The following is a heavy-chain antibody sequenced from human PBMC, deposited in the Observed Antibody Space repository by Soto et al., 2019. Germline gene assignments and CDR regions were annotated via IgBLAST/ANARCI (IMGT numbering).Heavy chain of an antibody. CDR3: ARDAYAYGYGGHFDY. V-gene: IGHV3-23*01. Sequence: EVQLLESGGGLVQPGGSLRLSCAASGFTFSSYALTWVRQAPGKGLEWVSRISGSGGSTFYADSVQGRFTISRDNSKNTLFLQLNSLRAEDTATYFCARDAYAYGYGGHFDYWGQGTQVTVAT. J-gene: IGHJ4*02. CDR2: ISGSGGST. CDR1: GFTFSSYA. D-gene: IGHD5-18*01.